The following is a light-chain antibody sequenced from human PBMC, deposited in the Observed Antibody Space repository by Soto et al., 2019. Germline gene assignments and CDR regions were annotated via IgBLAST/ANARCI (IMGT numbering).Light chain of an antibody. CDR1: QGIYNY. V-gene: IGKV1-27*01. CDR2: AAS. CDR3: QKCNSAPCT. J-gene: IGKJ1*01. Sequence: TQMTQSPSSLSASVGDRGTITCRASQGIYNYLAWYQQKPGKVPKILIYAASSLVSGVPSRFSGSGSGTDFTLTISSLQPEDVATDYCQKCNSAPCTLGHGTKVDSK.